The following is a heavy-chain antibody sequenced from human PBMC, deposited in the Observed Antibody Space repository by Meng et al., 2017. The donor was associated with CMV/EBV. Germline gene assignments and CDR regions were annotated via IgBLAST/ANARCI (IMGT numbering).Heavy chain of an antibody. CDR1: GYTFTGYY. Sequence: ASVKVSCKASGYTFTGYYMHWVRQAPGQGLEWMGWINPNSGGTNYAQKFQGRVTMTRDTSISTAYMELSRLRSDDTAVYYCARDSHCSSTSCPLDYWGQGTLVPSPQ. J-gene: IGHJ4*02. D-gene: IGHD2-2*01. CDR3: ARDSHCSSTSCPLDY. V-gene: IGHV1-2*02. CDR2: INPNSGGT.